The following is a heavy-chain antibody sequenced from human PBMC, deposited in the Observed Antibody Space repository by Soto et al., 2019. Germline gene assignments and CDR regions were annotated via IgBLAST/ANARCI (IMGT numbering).Heavy chain of an antibody. CDR2: VYSSGTT. J-gene: IGHJ4*02. CDR3: ARDIGSYAYGEGY. Sequence: SETLSLTCSVAGGSINSYWWSWIRQPAGKGLEWIGRVYSSGTTDYNPSLNSRATLSVETSKNQFSLKLSSVTAADTAVYYCARDIGSYAYGEGYWGQGIQVTVSS. V-gene: IGHV4-4*07. CDR1: GGSINSYW. D-gene: IGHD3-10*01.